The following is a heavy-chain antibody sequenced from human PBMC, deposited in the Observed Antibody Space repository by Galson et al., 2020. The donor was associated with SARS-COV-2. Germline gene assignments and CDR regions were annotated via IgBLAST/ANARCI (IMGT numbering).Heavy chain of an antibody. V-gene: IGHV3-13*01. CDR2: IATADDT. CDR3: ARLAAFGELGDAFDI. D-gene: IGHD3-10*01. Sequence: SCAASGFKFSNYDIHWVRQAPGKGLEWVSAIATADDTYYPDSVKGRFTISRENAKNSVYLQMDSLRAGDTAVYYCARLAAFGELGDAFDIWGQGTMVTVSS. J-gene: IGHJ3*02. CDR1: GFKFSNYD.